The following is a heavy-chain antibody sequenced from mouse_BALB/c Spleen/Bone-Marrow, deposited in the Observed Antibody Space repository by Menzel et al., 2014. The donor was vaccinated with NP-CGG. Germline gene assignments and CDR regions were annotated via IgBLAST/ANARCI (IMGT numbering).Heavy chain of an antibody. J-gene: IGHJ3*01. CDR2: INPDSSTI. V-gene: IGHV4-1*02. D-gene: IGHD1-1*01. CDR3: ERLSYYGRFAY. Sequence: EVKLEESGGGLVQPGGSLKLSCAASGFDFSRYWMSWVQQAPGKGLEWIGEINPDSSTINYTPSLKDKFIISRDNAKNTLYLQMSKVRSEDTALYYCERLSYYGRFAYWGQGTLVTVSA. CDR1: GFDFSRYW.